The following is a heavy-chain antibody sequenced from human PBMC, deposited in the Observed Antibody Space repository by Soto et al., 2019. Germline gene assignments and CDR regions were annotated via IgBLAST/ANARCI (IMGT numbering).Heavy chain of an antibody. Sequence: GASVKVSCKASGYTFTGYYMHCVRQAPGQGLEWMGWINPNSGGTNYAQKFQGWVTMTRDTSISTAYMELSRLRSDDTAVYYCARGRGTNTAMANYYFDYWGQGTLVTVSS. CDR1: GYTFTGYY. V-gene: IGHV1-2*04. D-gene: IGHD5-18*01. CDR2: INPNSGGT. J-gene: IGHJ4*02. CDR3: ARGRGTNTAMANYYFDY.